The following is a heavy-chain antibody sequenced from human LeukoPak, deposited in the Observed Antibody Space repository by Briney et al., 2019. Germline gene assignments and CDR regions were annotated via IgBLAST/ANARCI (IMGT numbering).Heavy chain of an antibody. Sequence: GGSLRLSCAASGFTFSSYSMNWVRQAPGKGLEWVSYISSSSSTIYYADSVKGRFTISRDNAKNSLYLQMNSLRAEDTAVYYCARAGTASSAGRSDYWGQGTLVTVSS. V-gene: IGHV3-48*01. D-gene: IGHD3-22*01. CDR2: ISSSSSTI. CDR3: ARAGTASSAGRSDY. J-gene: IGHJ4*02. CDR1: GFTFSSYS.